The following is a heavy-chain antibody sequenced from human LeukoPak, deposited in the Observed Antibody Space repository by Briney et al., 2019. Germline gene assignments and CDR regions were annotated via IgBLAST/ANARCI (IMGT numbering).Heavy chain of an antibody. CDR1: GFTFSSYA. J-gene: IGHJ4*02. CDR3: ARDGSRSGLYYFDL. CDR2: ISYDGSNK. Sequence: PGGSLRLSCAASGFTFSSYAMHWVRQAPGKGLEWVAVISYDGSNKYYADSVKGRFSISRDNAKNSLSLQMNSLRAEDTAVYYCARDGSRSGLYYFDLWGQGILVTVSS. V-gene: IGHV3-30-3*01. D-gene: IGHD2/OR15-2a*01.